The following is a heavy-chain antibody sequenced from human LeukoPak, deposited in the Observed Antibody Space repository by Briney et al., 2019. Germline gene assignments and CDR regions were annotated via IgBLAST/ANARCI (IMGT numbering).Heavy chain of an antibody. V-gene: IGHV3-23*01. CDR2: ISGSGGST. D-gene: IGHD6-13*01. CDR1: GFTFSSYG. Sequence: GGSLRFSCAASGFTFSSYGMSWVRQAPGKGLGWVSAISGSGGSTYYADSVKGRFTISRDNAKNSLYLQMNSLRAEDTAVYYCARDQSLGSSWYNPLGYWGQGTLVTVSS. J-gene: IGHJ4*02. CDR3: ARDQSLGSSWYNPLGY.